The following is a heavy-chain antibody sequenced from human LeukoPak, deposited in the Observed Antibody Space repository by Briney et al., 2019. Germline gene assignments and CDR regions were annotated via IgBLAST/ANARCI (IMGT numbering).Heavy chain of an antibody. Sequence: GGSLRLSCAASGFTFRDYYMSWIRQAPGKGLQWVSYISSSGNTIYYADSVKGRFTISRDNAKNSLYLQMNSLRAEDTAVYYCARVVAVAGFDYWGQGTLVTVSS. V-gene: IGHV3-11*04. J-gene: IGHJ4*02. D-gene: IGHD6-19*01. CDR3: ARVVAVAGFDY. CDR1: GFTFRDYY. CDR2: ISSSGNTI.